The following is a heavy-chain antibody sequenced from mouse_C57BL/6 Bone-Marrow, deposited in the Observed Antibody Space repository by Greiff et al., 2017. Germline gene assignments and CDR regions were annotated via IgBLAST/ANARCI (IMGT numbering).Heavy chain of an antibody. V-gene: IGHV1-22*01. CDR2: INPNNGGT. CDR3: ASCVYFGSSS. Sequence: VQLQQSGPGLVKPGASVKMSCKASGYTFTDYNMHWVKQSHGKGLEWIGYINPNNGGTRYNQKFKGKATLTINKSSSTAYMALRSLTSEDAAVYYCASCVYFGSSSWGQGTLVTVSA. J-gene: IGHJ3*01. CDR1: GYTFTDYN. D-gene: IGHD1-1*01.